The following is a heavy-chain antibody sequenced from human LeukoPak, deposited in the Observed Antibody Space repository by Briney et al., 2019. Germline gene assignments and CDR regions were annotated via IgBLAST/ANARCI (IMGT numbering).Heavy chain of an antibody. CDR1: GGTFSSYA. V-gene: IGHV1-69*05. D-gene: IGHD3-22*01. J-gene: IGHJ4*02. CDR2: IIPIFGTA. CDR3: ARNLLDYYDSSGYYSYFDY. Sequence: ASVKVSCKASGGTFSSYAISWVRQAPGQGLEWMGGIIPIFGTANYAQKFQGRVTITTDESTSTAYMELSSLRSEDTAVHYCARNLLDYYDSSGYYSYFDYWGQGTLVTVSS.